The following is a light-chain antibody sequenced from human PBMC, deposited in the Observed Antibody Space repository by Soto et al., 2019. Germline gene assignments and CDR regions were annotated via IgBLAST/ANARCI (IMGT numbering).Light chain of an antibody. V-gene: IGLV1-51*02. J-gene: IGLJ3*02. Sequence: QSVLTQPRSVSAAPGQKVTISCSGSTSNIRNNYVSWYQQLPGTAPKLLIYENDKRPSGIPDRFSGSKSGASATLGITGLQTGDEADYYCGTWDTSLSSGVFGGGTKVTVL. CDR2: END. CDR1: TSNIRNNY. CDR3: GTWDTSLSSGV.